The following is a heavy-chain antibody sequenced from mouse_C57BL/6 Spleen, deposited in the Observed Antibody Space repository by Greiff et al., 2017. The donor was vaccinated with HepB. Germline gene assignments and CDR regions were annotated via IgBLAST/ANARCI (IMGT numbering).Heavy chain of an antibody. Sequence: VQLQQSGPGLVQPSQRLSITCTVSGFSLTSYGVHWVRQSPGKGLEWLGVIWSGGSTDYNAAFISRLSISKDNSKSQVFFKMNSLQADDTAIYYCARKTDYYGSTQYYAMDYWGQGTSVTVSS. D-gene: IGHD1-1*01. J-gene: IGHJ4*01. V-gene: IGHV2-2*01. CDR3: ARKTDYYGSTQYYAMDY. CDR2: IWSGGST. CDR1: GFSLTSYG.